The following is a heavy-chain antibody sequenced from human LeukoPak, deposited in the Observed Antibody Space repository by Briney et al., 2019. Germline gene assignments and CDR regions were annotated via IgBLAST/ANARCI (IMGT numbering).Heavy chain of an antibody. CDR3: ARDNSVGDTAWWFDP. CDR1: GYTFTGYY. V-gene: IGHV1-2*02. D-gene: IGHD1-26*01. J-gene: IGHJ5*02. Sequence: ASVKVSCKASGYTFTGYYMHWVRQAPGQGLEWMGWIYPNSGGTNYAQKFQGRLTMTRDMSTSTDYMELSSLRFDDTAVYYCARDNSVGDTAWWFDPWGQGTLVTVSS. CDR2: IYPNSGGT.